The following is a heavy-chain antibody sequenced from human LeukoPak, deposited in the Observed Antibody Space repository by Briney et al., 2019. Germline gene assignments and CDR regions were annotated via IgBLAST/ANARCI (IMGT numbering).Heavy chain of an antibody. CDR3: SRARAYTYDRRGAASGY. V-gene: IGHV4-34*08. J-gene: IGHJ4*02. CDR2: INHSGST. CDR1: GWTFSGEY. Sequence: SETLSLTFPVYGWTFSGEYWNWIGQPPGKGLEWIGEINHSGSTNYNPSLKSRVTISVDTSKKQFSLKLSSVSAAETAVSYRSRARAYTYDRRGAASGYWGQGTLVTVSS. D-gene: IGHD3-22*01.